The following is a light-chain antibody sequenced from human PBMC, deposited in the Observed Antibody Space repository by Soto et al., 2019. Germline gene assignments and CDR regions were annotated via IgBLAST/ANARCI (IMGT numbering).Light chain of an antibody. Sequence: DIHMTQSPSTLSASVGDRVTITCRSSQSVSTWLAWYQQKPGKAPQVLISMASTLESGVASRFSGSGSGTEFTLTISSLQPDDFATYYCQQYNSYSPWTFGQRTKVEI. V-gene: IGKV1-5*03. J-gene: IGKJ1*01. CDR1: QSVSTW. CDR2: MAS. CDR3: QQYNSYSPWT.